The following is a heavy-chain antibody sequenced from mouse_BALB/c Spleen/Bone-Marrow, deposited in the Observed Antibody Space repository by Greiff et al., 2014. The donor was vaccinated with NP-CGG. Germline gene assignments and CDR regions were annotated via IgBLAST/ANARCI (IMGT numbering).Heavy chain of an antibody. J-gene: IGHJ4*01. CDR2: INPGGGGT. D-gene: IGHD2-10*02. CDR1: GYAFTNYL. Sequence: VMLVESGAELVRPGTSVKVSCKASGYAFTNYLIEWVKQRPGQGLEWIGVINPGGGGTNYNEKFKGKATLTADKSSSTANMQLSSLTSDDSAVYFCARSIAYYYGMDYWGQGTSVTVSS. V-gene: IGHV1-54*03. CDR3: ARSIAYYYGMDY.